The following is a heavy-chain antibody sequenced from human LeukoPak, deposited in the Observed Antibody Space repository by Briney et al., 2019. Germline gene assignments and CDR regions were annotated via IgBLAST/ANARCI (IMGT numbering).Heavy chain of an antibody. D-gene: IGHD6-13*01. CDR2: ISSSSSSI. Sequence: GGSLRLSCAASGFTFSSYSMNWVRQAPGKGLEWVSYISSSSSSIYYADSVKGRFTISRDNAKNSLFLQMNSLRVEDTAVYYCARGPREEVAADTNWFDPWGQGTLVTVSS. CDR1: GFTFSSYS. J-gene: IGHJ5*02. V-gene: IGHV3-48*04. CDR3: ARGPREEVAADTNWFDP.